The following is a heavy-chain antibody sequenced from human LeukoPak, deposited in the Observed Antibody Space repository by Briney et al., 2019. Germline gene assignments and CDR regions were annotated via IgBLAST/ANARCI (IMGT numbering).Heavy chain of an antibody. CDR2: IKGDGIST. V-gene: IGHV3-74*01. CDR3: AKDLHEIAADF. CDR1: GFXFSHFW. D-gene: IGHD2-21*01. J-gene: IGHJ4*02. Sequence: PGGSLRLSCEASGFXFSHFWIHWVRQAPGKGLVWIARIKGDGISTNYAAPVQGRFTISRDNAKNTVYLQMNSLRAEDTAVYYCAKDLHEIAADFWGQGTLVTVSS.